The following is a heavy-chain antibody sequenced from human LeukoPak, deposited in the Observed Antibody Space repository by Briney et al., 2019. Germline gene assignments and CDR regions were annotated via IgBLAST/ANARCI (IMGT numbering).Heavy chain of an antibody. J-gene: IGHJ4*02. CDR1: GFTFSNYA. CDR3: ARDPCHGALDY. V-gene: IGHV3-23*01. D-gene: IGHD2-2*01. CDR2: ISGSAHKI. Sequence: GGSLRLSCVGSGFTFSNYAMSWVRQAPGKGLDWVSVISGSAHKIRYADSVRGRFTISRDNSENTVYLQMNSLRAEDTAVYYCARDPCHGALDYWGQGALVTVSS.